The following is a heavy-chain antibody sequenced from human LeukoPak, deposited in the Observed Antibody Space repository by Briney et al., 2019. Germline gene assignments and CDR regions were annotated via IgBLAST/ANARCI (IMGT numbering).Heavy chain of an antibody. V-gene: IGHV3-21*01. J-gene: IGHJ4*02. Sequence: PGGSLRLSCAASGFTFSNYSMNWVRQAPGKGLEWVSSISSSSSYIYYADSVKGRFTISRDNAKNSLYLQMNSLRAEDTAVYYCASLMSGYGPRRLDYWGQGTLVTVSS. D-gene: IGHD3-3*01. CDR3: ASLMSGYGPRRLDY. CDR1: GFTFSNYS. CDR2: ISSSSSYI.